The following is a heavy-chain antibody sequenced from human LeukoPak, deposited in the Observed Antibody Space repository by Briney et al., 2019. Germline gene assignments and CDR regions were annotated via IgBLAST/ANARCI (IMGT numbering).Heavy chain of an antibody. CDR1: EFTFSNYG. CDR2: ISGSGDYT. CDR3: AKGGIAVAGTSYYYYMDV. Sequence: GGSLRLSCAASEFTFSNYGMSWVRQAPGKGLEWVSAISGSGDYTYYADSVKGRFTISRDNSKNTLHLQMNSLRAEDAAVYYCAKGGIAVAGTSYYYYMDVWGKGTTVTISS. J-gene: IGHJ6*03. D-gene: IGHD6-19*01. V-gene: IGHV3-23*01.